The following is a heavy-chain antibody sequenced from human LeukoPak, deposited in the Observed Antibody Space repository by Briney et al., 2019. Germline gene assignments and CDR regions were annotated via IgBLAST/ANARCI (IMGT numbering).Heavy chain of an antibody. V-gene: IGHV3-64*02. D-gene: IGHD1-14*01. CDR2: INYKGGPT. Sequence: GGSLRLSCAASGFTLNSFSMHWVRQSPGRGLEYVSAINYKGGPTYYADSVKGRFTISRNNSKNTLYLQMASLRGEDMAVYYCARVGPETAFDYWGQGTLVTVSS. CDR1: GFTLNSFS. CDR3: ARVGPETAFDY. J-gene: IGHJ4*02.